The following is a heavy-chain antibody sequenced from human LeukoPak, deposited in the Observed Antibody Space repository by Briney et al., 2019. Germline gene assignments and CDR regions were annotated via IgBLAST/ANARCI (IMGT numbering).Heavy chain of an antibody. CDR1: GFTFSSYA. J-gene: IGHJ4*02. CDR2: ISGSGGST. CDR3: TKCGLHTFGLWLY. Sequence: TGGSLRLSCAASGFTFSSYAMSWVRQAPGKGLEWVSAISGSGGSTYYADSVKDRFTISRDNSKNRLYLQINSLRAEDTALYYCTKCGLHTFGLWLYWGQGSLVTISS. D-gene: IGHD2-21*01. V-gene: IGHV3-23*01.